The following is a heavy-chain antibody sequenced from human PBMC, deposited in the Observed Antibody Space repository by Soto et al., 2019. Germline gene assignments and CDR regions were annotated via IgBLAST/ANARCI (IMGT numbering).Heavy chain of an antibody. J-gene: IGHJ4*02. CDR2: ISYDGSNK. V-gene: IGHV3-30-3*01. CDR1: GFTFSSYA. D-gene: IGHD6-19*01. CDR3: ARDLENSGCCFDY. Sequence: GGSLRLSCAASGFTFSSYAMHWVRQAPGKGLEWVAVISYDGSNKYYADSVKGRFTISRDNSKNTLYLQMNSLRAEDTAVYYCARDLENSGCCFDYWGQGTLVTVSS.